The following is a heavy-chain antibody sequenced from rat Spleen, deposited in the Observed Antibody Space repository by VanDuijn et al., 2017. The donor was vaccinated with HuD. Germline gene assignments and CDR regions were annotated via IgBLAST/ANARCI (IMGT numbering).Heavy chain of an antibody. Sequence: EVQLVESDGGLVQPGRSLKLSCAASGFTFSDYNMAWVRQAPKKGLEWVATIIYDGSRTYYRDSVKGRFTISRDNAKSTLYLQMDSLRSEDTATYYCARDYSSYISWYFDFWGPGTMVTVSS. CDR2: IIYDGSRT. D-gene: IGHD1-2*01. V-gene: IGHV5S10*01. CDR1: GFTFSDYN. J-gene: IGHJ1*01. CDR3: ARDYSSYISWYFDF.